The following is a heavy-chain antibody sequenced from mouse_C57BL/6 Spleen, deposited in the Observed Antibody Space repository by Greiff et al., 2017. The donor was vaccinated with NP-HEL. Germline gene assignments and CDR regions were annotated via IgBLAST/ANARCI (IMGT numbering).Heavy chain of an antibody. V-gene: IGHV5-12*01. Sequence: DVKLQESGAGLVQPGGSLKLSCAASGFTFSDYYMYWVRQTPEKRLEWVAYISNGGGSTNYPDNVKGRFTLSRDNAKNTLYREMMRLHSEDTAMYSCARPDKRGFCDYWGQGTTLTVSS. J-gene: IGHJ2*01. CDR3: ARPDKRGFCDY. CDR1: GFTFSDYY. CDR2: ISNGGGST.